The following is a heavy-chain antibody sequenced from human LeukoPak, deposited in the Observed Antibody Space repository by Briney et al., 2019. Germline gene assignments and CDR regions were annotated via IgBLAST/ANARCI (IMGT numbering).Heavy chain of an antibody. Sequence: GGSLRLSCAASGFTFSSYWMSWVRQAPGKGLEWVANIKQNGSEKYYVDSVKGRFTISRDNAKNSLYLQMNSLRAEDTAVYYCARGSGGWYNWFDPWGQGTLVTVSS. D-gene: IGHD6-19*01. CDR1: GFTFSSYW. V-gene: IGHV3-7*01. CDR2: IKQNGSEK. J-gene: IGHJ5*02. CDR3: ARGSGGWYNWFDP.